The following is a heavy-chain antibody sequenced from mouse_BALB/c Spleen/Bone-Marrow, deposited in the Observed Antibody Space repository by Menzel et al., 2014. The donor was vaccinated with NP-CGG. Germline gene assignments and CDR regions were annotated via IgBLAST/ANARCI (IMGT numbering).Heavy chain of an antibody. V-gene: IGHV1S137*01. D-gene: IGHD2-14*01. CDR1: GYTFTDCA. Sequence: VQLQQSGAELVRPGVSVKISCKGSGYTFTDCAIHWVKQSHAKSLEWIGLISPYYGDASYNQKFKGKATMTVGKSSSTAYMDLARLTSEDSAIYYCARSGKVRNAMDYWGQGTSVTVSS. CDR2: ISPYYGDA. CDR3: ARSGKVRNAMDY. J-gene: IGHJ4*01.